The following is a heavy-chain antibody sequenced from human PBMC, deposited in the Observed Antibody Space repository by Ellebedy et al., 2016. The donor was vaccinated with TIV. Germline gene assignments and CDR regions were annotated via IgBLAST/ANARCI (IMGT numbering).Heavy chain of an antibody. Sequence: AASVKVSCKASGYTFTSHGISWVRQAPGQGLEWMGWINAYNGDTEYAQKVQGRVTLTTDTSTNTAYVDLRSLRSDDTAVYYCARVPLAMVRGGLYYYGMDVWGQGTTVIVSS. CDR1: GYTFTSHG. V-gene: IGHV1-18*01. D-gene: IGHD3-10*01. CDR3: ARVPLAMVRGGLYYYGMDV. CDR2: INAYNGDT. J-gene: IGHJ6*02.